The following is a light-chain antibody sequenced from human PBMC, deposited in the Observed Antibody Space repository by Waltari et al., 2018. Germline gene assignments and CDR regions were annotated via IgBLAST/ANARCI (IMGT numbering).Light chain of an antibody. V-gene: IGLV3-19*01. J-gene: IGLJ2*01. CDR3: LSRDISSTRF. Sequence: SSELTQDPTVSVALGQTVRITCQGDSLRRYSASWYPQRPGQAPVLVFSGQDNRPSGIPDRFSGSTSGDTATLTITGTQAEDEADYYCLSRDISSTRFFGGGTRLTV. CDR2: GQD. CDR1: SLRRYS.